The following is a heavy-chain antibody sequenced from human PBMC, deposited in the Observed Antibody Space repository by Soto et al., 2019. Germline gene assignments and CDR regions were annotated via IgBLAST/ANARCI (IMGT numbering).Heavy chain of an antibody. CDR2: IWLDGSNE. V-gene: IGHV3-33*01. CDR1: GFTFSSYGSYG. CDR3: VQSPRPHLDYLLGSVV. D-gene: IGHD3-9*01. J-gene: IGHJ1*01. Sequence: GGSLRLSCAASGFTFSSYGSYGMHWVRQAPGKGLEWVAVIWLDGSNEYYADSVKGRFTVSRDNSKNTLYLQMNSLRAEDTAVYYCVQSPRPHLDYLLGSVVWGQGTLVTGSS.